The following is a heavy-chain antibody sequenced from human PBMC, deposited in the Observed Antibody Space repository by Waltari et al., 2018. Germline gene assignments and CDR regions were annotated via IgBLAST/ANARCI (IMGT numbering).Heavy chain of an antibody. CDR2: IYYSGST. V-gene: IGHV4-39*07. D-gene: IGHD2-2*01. CDR1: GGSIRSSSYY. CDR3: ARYLVVVPAAYFDY. Sequence: QLQLQESGPGLVKPSETLSLTCTVSGGSIRSSSYYWGWIRQPPGKGLEWIGSIYYSGSTYYNPSLKSRVTISVDTSKNQFSLKLSSVTAADTAVYYCARYLVVVPAAYFDYWGQGTLVTVSS. J-gene: IGHJ4*02.